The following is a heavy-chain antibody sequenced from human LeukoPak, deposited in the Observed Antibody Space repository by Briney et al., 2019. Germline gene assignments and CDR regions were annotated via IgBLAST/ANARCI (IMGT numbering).Heavy chain of an antibody. Sequence: GGSLRLSCAASGFTFSSYAMHWVRQAPGKGLEWVAVISYDGSNKYYADSVKGRFTISRDNSKNTLYLQMNSLRAEDTAVYYCARAGYYYDSSGYYYLDWGQGTLVTVSS. CDR1: GFTFSSYA. V-gene: IGHV3-30-3*01. D-gene: IGHD3-22*01. CDR3: ARAGYYYDSSGYYYLD. CDR2: ISYDGSNK. J-gene: IGHJ4*02.